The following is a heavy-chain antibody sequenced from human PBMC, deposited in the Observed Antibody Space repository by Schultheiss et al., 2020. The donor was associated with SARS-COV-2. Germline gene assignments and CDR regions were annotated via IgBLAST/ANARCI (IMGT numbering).Heavy chain of an antibody. D-gene: IGHD1/OR15-1a*01. V-gene: IGHV3-9*01. CDR1: GFTFGDYV. CDR3: VKRIGSDRNIRRDSDYYYGMGV. J-gene: IGHJ6*02. Sequence: SLKISCAGSGFTFGDYVLQWVRQAPGKGLEWVSGITWNSRTIGYADSVKGRFTISRDNAKNSLYLQMNSLRPEDTALYYCVKRIGSDRNIRRDSDYYYGMGVWGQGTTVTVAS. CDR2: ITWNSRTI.